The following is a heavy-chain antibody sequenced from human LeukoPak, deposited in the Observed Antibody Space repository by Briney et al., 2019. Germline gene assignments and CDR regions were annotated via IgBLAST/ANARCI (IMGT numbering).Heavy chain of an antibody. CDR3: ARSITIAVAGAYYYMDV. D-gene: IGHD6-19*01. V-gene: IGHV1-8*03. J-gene: IGHJ6*03. Sequence: ASVKVSCKASGYTFTGYYMHWVRQATGQGLEWMGWMNPNSGNTGYAQKFQGRVTITRNTSISTAYMELSSLRSEDTAVYYCARSITIAVAGAYYYMDVWGKGTTVTVSS. CDR2: MNPNSGNT. CDR1: GYTFTGYY.